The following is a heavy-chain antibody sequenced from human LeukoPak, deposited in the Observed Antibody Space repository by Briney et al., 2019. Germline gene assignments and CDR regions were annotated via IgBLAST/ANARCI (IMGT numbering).Heavy chain of an antibody. CDR2: IYSGGST. J-gene: IGHJ4*02. Sequence: GGSLRLSCAASGYTVSSNYMSWVRQAPGKGLEWVSVIYSGGSTYYADSVKGRFTISRDNSKNTLYLQMNSLRAEDTAVYYCARGSPPAASDYWGQGTLVTVSS. CDR1: GYTVSSNY. CDR3: ARGSPPAASDY. V-gene: IGHV3-53*01. D-gene: IGHD2-2*01.